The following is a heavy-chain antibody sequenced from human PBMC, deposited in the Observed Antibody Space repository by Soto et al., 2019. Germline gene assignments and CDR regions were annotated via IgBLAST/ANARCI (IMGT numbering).Heavy chain of an antibody. Sequence: ASVKVSCKASGYTFTSYYMHWARQAPGQGLEWMGIINPSGGSTSYAQKFQGRVTMTRDTSTSTVYMELSSLRSEDTAVYYCARDLEVVPAAISPWGQGTLVTVS. D-gene: IGHD2-2*02. CDR3: ARDLEVVPAAISP. CDR1: GYTFTSYY. V-gene: IGHV1-46*01. J-gene: IGHJ5*02. CDR2: INPSGGST.